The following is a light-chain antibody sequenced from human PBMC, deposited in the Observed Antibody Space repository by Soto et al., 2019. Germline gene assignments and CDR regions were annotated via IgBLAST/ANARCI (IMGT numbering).Light chain of an antibody. V-gene: IGKV1-17*01. Sequence: DIQMTQSPSSLSASVGDRVTITCRASQGIRNDLSWYQQKPGKAPKRLIYAASSLHSGVPSRFSVSGSGTEFTLTISSLQPEDFATYYCLKHNSDPRTFGQGTKVEIK. J-gene: IGKJ1*01. CDR3: LKHNSDPRT. CDR1: QGIRND. CDR2: AAS.